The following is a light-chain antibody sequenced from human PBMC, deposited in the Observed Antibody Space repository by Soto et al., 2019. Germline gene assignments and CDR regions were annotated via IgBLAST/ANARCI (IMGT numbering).Light chain of an antibody. CDR2: GNI. V-gene: IGLV1-40*01. CDR3: QSYDSSLSWV. J-gene: IGLJ3*02. Sequence: QSVLTQPPSVSGGPGQRVTSSCTGSSSNIGAGYDVHWYQQLPGTAPKLLIYGNITRPSGVPDRFSGSKSGTSASLAITGLQAEDEADYYCQSYDSSLSWVFGGGTKVTVL. CDR1: SSNIGAGYD.